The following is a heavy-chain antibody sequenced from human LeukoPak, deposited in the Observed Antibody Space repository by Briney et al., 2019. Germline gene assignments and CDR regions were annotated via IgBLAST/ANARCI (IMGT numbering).Heavy chain of an antibody. CDR2: IYHSGST. CDR3: ARVKASSGWYRSPEDAFDI. V-gene: IGHV4-38-2*01. Sequence: SETLSLTCAVSGYSISSGYYWGWIRQPPGKGLEWIGSIYHSGSTYYNPSLKSRVTISVDTSKNQFSLKLGSVTAADTAVYYCARVKASSGWYRSPEDAFDIWCQGTMVTVSS. CDR1: GYSISSGYY. J-gene: IGHJ3*02. D-gene: IGHD6-19*01.